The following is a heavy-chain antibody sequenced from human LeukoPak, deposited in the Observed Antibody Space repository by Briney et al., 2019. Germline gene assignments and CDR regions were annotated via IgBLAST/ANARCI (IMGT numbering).Heavy chain of an antibody. Sequence: ASETLSLTCTVSGGSISSGDYYWSWIRQPPGKGLEWIGYIYYSGSTYYNPSLKSRVTISVDTSKNQFSLKLSSVTAADTAVYYCARWPDYSNYGFDYWGQGTLVTVSS. CDR3: ARWPDYSNYGFDY. CDR1: GGSISSGDYY. J-gene: IGHJ4*02. V-gene: IGHV4-30-4*08. CDR2: IYYSGST. D-gene: IGHD4-11*01.